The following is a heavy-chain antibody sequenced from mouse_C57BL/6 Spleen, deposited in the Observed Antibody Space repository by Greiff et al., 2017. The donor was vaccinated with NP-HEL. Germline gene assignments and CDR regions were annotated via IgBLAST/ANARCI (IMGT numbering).Heavy chain of an antibody. J-gene: IGHJ3*01. CDR1: GYSITSDYA. Sequence: EVQLQESGPGLVKPSQSLSLTCTVTGYSITSDYAWNWIRQFPGNKLEWMGYINYSGSTSYNPSLKSRITITRDTSKNQFFLQLNSVTTEDTATYYCARLLSNWDAAWFAYWGQGTLVTVSA. CDR3: ARLLSNWDAAWFAY. CDR2: INYSGST. V-gene: IGHV3-2*02. D-gene: IGHD4-1*01.